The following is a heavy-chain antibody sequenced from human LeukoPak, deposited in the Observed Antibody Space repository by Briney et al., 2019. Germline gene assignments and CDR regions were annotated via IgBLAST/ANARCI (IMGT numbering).Heavy chain of an antibody. J-gene: IGHJ2*01. CDR1: GGSISSNSYY. CDR3: ARDRGYSLRYFDL. CDR2: VYYSGST. Sequence: TSETLSLTCTVSGGSISSNSYYWGWIRQPPGKGLEWIGSVYYSGSTFYNPSLKSRVTISLDTSKNQFSLKLSSVTAADTAVYYCARDRGYSLRYFDLWGRGTLVTVSS. D-gene: IGHD5-18*01. V-gene: IGHV4-39*07.